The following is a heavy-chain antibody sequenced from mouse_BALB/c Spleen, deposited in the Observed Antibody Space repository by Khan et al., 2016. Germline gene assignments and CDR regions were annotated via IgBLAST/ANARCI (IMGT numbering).Heavy chain of an antibody. CDR2: INSNGGRT. V-gene: IGHV5-6-3*01. D-gene: IGHD3-3*01. J-gene: IGHJ2*01. Sequence: EVELVESGGGLVQPGGSLKLSCAASGFTFSSYGMSWVRQTPDKRLELVATINSNGGRTYYPDSVKGRFTIPRDNAKNTLYMQMSSLKSEDTAMYYCARGGLRWFDYWGQGTTLTVSS. CDR1: GFTFSSYG. CDR3: ARGGLRWFDY.